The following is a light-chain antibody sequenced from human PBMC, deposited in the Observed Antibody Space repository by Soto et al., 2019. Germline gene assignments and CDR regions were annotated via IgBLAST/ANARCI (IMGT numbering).Light chain of an antibody. CDR2: DAS. Sequence: EIVLTQSPGTLSLSLGERATLSCRASQSVRSSYLAWYQQKPGQAPRLLIYDASTRATGIPDRFSGSGSGTDFTLTISRLEPEDFAVYSCQQRSNWLTFVQGTRLEIK. CDR1: QSVRSSY. J-gene: IGKJ5*01. V-gene: IGKV3D-20*02. CDR3: QQRSNWLT.